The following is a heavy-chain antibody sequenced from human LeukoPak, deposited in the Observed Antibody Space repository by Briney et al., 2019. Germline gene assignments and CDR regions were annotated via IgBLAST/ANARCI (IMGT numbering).Heavy chain of an antibody. CDR1: GFMFSSFE. CDR2: ISGTGSTI. D-gene: IGHD2-8*01. J-gene: IGHJ5*02. CDR3: ARLIRGFTSLP. Sequence: GGSLRLSCAASGFMFSSFEMNWVRQAPGKGLEWISYISGTGSTIYYADSVKGRFIISRDNAKNSLYLQMSGPRVEDTAVYYCARLIRGFTSLPWGQGTLVSVSS. V-gene: IGHV3-48*03.